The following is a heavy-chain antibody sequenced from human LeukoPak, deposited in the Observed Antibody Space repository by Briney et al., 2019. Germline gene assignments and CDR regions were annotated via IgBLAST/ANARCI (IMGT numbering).Heavy chain of an antibody. CDR1: GGSFSGYY. J-gene: IGHJ3*02. V-gene: IGHV4-34*01. CDR3: AREVGRLYHPPGANAFDI. CDR2: INHSGST. Sequence: SETLSLTCAVYGGSFSGYYWSWIRQPPGKGLEWIGEINHSGSTNYNPSLKSRVPISVDTSKNQFSLKLSSVTAADTAVYYCAREVGRLYHPPGANAFDIWGQGTMVTVSS. D-gene: IGHD2-2*01.